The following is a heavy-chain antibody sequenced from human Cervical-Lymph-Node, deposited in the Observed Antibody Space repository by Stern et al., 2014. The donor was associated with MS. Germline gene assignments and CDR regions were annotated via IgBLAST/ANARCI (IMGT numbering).Heavy chain of an antibody. CDR2: IDSGGST. V-gene: IGHV3-66*02. D-gene: IGHD6-19*01. CDR3: ARGWLAS. Sequence: VQLVESGGGLVQPGGSLRLSCVISGFTVNSNYMTCARQAPGKGLECVSVIDSGGSTYYADSVKGRFTISRDNSKNTLFLQMNSLRPEDTAVYFCARGWLASWGQGTLVTVSS. J-gene: IGHJ5*02. CDR1: GFTVNSNY.